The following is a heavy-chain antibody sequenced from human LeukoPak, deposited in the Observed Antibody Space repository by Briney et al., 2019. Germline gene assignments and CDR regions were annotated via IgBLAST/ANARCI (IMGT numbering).Heavy chain of an antibody. J-gene: IGHJ6*03. D-gene: IGHD3-10*01. CDR3: TSLQGYGSGYYYYMDV. V-gene: IGHV3-73*01. CDR1: GFTFSGSA. Sequence: PGGSLRLSCAASGFTFSGSAMHWVRQASGKGLEWVGRIRSKANSYVTAYAASVKGRFTISRDDSKNTAYLQMNSLKTEDTAVYYCTSLQGYGSGYYYYMDVWGKGTTVTVSS. CDR2: IRSKANSYVT.